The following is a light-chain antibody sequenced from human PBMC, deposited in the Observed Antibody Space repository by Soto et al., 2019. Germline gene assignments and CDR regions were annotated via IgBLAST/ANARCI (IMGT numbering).Light chain of an antibody. V-gene: IGLV2-14*03. CDR1: CGDIVAYNY. CDR3: SSSTTSYFYV. J-gene: IGLJ1*01. Sequence: QSALTQPASVSGSPGQAITISCTGSCGDIVAYNYVSWYQQQPGKAPKLLTHGVTRRASGVYSRFNAYKSAYTASLNISGLQPEDEANYYCSSSTTSYFYVSGPGNKVTV. CDR2: GVT.